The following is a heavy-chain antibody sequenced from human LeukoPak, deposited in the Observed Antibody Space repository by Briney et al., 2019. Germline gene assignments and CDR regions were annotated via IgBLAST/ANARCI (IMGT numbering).Heavy chain of an antibody. CDR3: ARGRVYNGYDPFDY. CDR2: IWYDGSNK. V-gene: IGHV3-33*03. D-gene: IGHD5-12*01. Sequence: GGSLRLSCASSGFSFSTYGMHWVRQAPGKGLEWVAVIWYDGSNKYYAESVKGRFTISRDNAKNSLYLQMNSLRAEDTAVYYCARGRVYNGYDPFDYWGQGTLVTVSS. CDR1: GFSFSTYG. J-gene: IGHJ4*02.